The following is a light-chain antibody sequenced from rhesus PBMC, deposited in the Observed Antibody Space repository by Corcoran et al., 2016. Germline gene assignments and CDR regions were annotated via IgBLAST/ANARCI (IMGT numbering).Light chain of an antibody. CDR3: QQQYTLRS. V-gene: IGKV1-32*01. CDR2: SAN. CDR1: QGIRNS. Sequence: DIQMTQSPSSLSASVGDRVTITCRARQGIRNSLNWYQQKPGKAPQLLIYSANRLQSGVPSRFSGSGSGTEFTLTISSLQPEDFASYYCQQQYTLRSFGQGTKVEIK. J-gene: IGKJ1*01.